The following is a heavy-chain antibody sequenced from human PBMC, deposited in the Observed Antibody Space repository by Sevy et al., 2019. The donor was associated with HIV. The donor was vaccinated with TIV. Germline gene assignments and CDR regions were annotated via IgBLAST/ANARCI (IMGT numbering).Heavy chain of an antibody. V-gene: IGHV3-48*03. CDR1: GFTFSSYA. J-gene: IGHJ6*02. D-gene: IGHD3-16*02. CDR2: ISSSGSTI. Sequence: GGSLRLSCAASGFTFSSYAMNWVRQAPGKGLEWVSCISSSGSTIYYADSVKGRFTISRDNAKNSLYLQMNSLRAEDTAVYYCAREKARPNRLPSPIWGSYRYKYYYYGMDVWGQGTTVTVSS. CDR3: AREKARPNRLPSPIWGSYRYKYYYYGMDV.